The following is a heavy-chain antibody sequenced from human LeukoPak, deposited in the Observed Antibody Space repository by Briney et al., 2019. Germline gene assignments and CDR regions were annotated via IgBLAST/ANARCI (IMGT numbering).Heavy chain of an antibody. CDR1: GASISSSNYY. J-gene: IGHJ3*02. V-gene: IGHV4-39*07. CDR2: IYYSGST. CDR3: ARPLYYYGSDSFDI. D-gene: IGHD3-10*01. Sequence: SETLSLTCTVSGASISSSNYYWGWIRQPPGKGLEWIGNIYYSGSTYYNPSLKSRVTISVDTSKNQFSLKLSSVTAADTAVYYCARPLYYYGSDSFDIWGQGTMVTVSS.